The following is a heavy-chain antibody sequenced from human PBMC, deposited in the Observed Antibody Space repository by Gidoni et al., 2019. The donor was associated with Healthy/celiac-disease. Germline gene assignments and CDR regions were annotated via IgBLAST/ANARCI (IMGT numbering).Heavy chain of an antibody. D-gene: IGHD2-21*02. CDR1: GFTFSAYD. J-gene: IGHJ6*02. Sequence: EVQLVESGGGLVKPGGSLRLPCAPPGFTFSAYDMNWVRQAPGKGLEWVSSISSSSSYIYYADSVKGRFTISRDNAKNSLYLQMNSLRAEDTAVYYCARDRVVVTAIQYYYYYGMDVWGQGTTVTVSS. CDR2: ISSSSSYI. CDR3: ARDRVVVTAIQYYYYYGMDV. V-gene: IGHV3-21*01.